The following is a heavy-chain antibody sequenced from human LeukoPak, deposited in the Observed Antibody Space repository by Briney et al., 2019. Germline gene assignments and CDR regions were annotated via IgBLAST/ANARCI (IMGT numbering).Heavy chain of an antibody. D-gene: IGHD1-7*01. CDR2: ISGSGGGT. Sequence: GGSLRLSCAASGFTFSSYAMSWVRHAPGKGLEWVSAISGSGGGTYYADSAKGRFTISRDNSKNTLYLQMNSLRAEDTAVYYCAKATHITGTIDYWGQGTLVTVSS. CDR3: AKATHITGTIDY. J-gene: IGHJ4*02. V-gene: IGHV3-23*01. CDR1: GFTFSSYA.